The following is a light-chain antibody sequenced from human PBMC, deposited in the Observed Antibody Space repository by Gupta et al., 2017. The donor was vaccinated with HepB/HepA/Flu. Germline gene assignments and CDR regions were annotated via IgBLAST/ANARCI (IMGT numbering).Light chain of an antibody. CDR1: QSVRSY. Sequence: EIVFTQSPATLSLSPGERATLSCRASQSVRSYLAWYQQKPGQAPRLLIYDASNRATGIPARFSGSGSGTDFTLTISSLEPEDFAVYYCQQRSNWPKTFGQGTKVEIK. V-gene: IGKV3-11*01. CDR2: DAS. J-gene: IGKJ1*01. CDR3: QQRSNWPKT.